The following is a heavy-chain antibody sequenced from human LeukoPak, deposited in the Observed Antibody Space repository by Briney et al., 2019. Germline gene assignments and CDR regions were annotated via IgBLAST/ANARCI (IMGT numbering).Heavy chain of an antibody. CDR2: INPNSGGT. CDR3: ARVPKRAFDI. CDR1: GYTFTGYY. Sequence: ASVKVSCKASGYTFTGYYMHWVRQAPGQGLEWMGWINPNSGGTNYAQKFQGRVTITRNTSISTAYMELSSLRSEDTAVYYCARVPKRAFDIWGQGTMVTVSS. V-gene: IGHV1-2*02. J-gene: IGHJ3*02.